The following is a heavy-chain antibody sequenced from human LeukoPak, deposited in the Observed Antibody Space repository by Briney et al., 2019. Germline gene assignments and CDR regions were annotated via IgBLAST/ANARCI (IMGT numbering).Heavy chain of an antibody. Sequence: PLETLSLTCTVSGGSLSSYYWSWLRQPAGKGLEWIGRIYTSGSTNHNPSLKSRVTMSVDTSKNQFSLKLSSVTAADTAVYYCARLGGQLAYFDYWGQGTLVTVSS. CDR3: ARLGGQLAYFDY. CDR1: GGSLSSYY. J-gene: IGHJ4*02. CDR2: IYTSGST. V-gene: IGHV4-4*07. D-gene: IGHD6-13*01.